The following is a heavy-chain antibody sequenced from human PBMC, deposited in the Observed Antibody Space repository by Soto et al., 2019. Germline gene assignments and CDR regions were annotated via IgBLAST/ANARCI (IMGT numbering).Heavy chain of an antibody. J-gene: IGHJ5*02. D-gene: IGHD3-9*01. CDR2: IWYDGSNK. CDR3: ARDIGYFDWFSIWFDP. V-gene: IGHV3-33*01. CDR1: GFTFSSYG. Sequence: PGGSLRLSCAASGFTFSSYGMHWVRQAPGKGLEWVAVIWYDGSNKYYADSVKGRFTISRDNSKNTLYLQMNSLRAEDTAVYYCARDIGYFDWFSIWFDPWGQGTLVTVSS.